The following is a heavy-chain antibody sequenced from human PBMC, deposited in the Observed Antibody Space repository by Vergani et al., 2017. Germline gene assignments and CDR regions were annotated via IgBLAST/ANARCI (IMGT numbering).Heavy chain of an antibody. CDR3: ARVGWYGQHFDY. CDR1: GGSFSGYY. CDR2: IYTSGST. Sequence: QVQLQQWGAGLLKPSETLSLTCAVYGGSFSGYYWSWIRQPAGKGLEWIGRIYTSGSTNYNPSLKSRVTMSVDTSKNQFSLKLSYVTAADTAVYYCARVGWYGQHFDYWGQGTLVTVSS. J-gene: IGHJ4*02. D-gene: IGHD6-19*01. V-gene: IGHV4-59*10.